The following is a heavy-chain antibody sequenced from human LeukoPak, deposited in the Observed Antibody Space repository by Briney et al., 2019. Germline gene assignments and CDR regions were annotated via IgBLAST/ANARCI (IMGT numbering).Heavy chain of an antibody. D-gene: IGHD4/OR15-4a*01. V-gene: IGHV3-21*01. CDR3: ATLTTAGGYYYYMDV. CDR2: ISSSSSYI. J-gene: IGHJ6*03. CDR1: GFTFSSYS. Sequence: GGSLRLPCAASGFTFSSYSMNWVRQAPGKGLEWVSSISSSSSYIYYADSVKGRFTISRDNAKNSLYLQMNSLRAEDTAVYYCATLTTAGGYYYYMDVWGKGTTVTVSS.